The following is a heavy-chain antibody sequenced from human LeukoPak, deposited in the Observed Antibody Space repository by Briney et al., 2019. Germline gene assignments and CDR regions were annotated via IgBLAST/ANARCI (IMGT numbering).Heavy chain of an antibody. CDR3: ARGGYSYGYQGGLWY. CDR2: INHSGST. CDR1: GGSFSGYY. V-gene: IGHV4-34*01. J-gene: IGHJ4*02. Sequence: PSETLSLTCAVYGGSFSGYYWSWIRQPPGEGLEWIGEINHSGSTNYNPSLKSRVTISVDTSKNQFSLKLSSVTAADTAVYYCARGGYSYGYQGGLWYWGQGTLVTVSS. D-gene: IGHD5-18*01.